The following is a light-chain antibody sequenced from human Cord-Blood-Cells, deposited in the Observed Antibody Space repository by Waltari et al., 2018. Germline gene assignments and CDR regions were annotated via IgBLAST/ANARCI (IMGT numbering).Light chain of an antibody. J-gene: IGLJ3*02. CDR1: RSSIASHY. CDR3: QSYDSSNHWV. V-gene: IGLV6-57*01. Sequence: NFMLTQPHSVSMSPGNTVTISCTRSRSSIASHYVRGSQQRPGRPPTTAIYEDHQSPSGVPARFSGSIDSSSNSASLTISGLKTEDEADYYCQSYDSSNHWVFGGGTKLTVL. CDR2: EDH.